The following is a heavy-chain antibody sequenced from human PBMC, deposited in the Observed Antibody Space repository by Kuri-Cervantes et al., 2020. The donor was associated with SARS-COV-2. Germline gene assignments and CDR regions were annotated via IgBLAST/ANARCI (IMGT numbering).Heavy chain of an antibody. V-gene: IGHV3-7*01. D-gene: IGHD3-3*01. CDR2: IKQDGSEK. CDR3: ARGRDFWSGYQDSYYYYYYMDV. Sequence: GGSLRLSCAASGFTFSSYWMSWVRQAPGKGLEWVANIKQDGSEKYYVDSVKGRFTISRDNAKNSLYLQMNSLRAEDTAVYYCARGRDFWSGYQDSYYYYYYMDVWGKGTTVTVSS. CDR1: GFTFSSYW. J-gene: IGHJ6*03.